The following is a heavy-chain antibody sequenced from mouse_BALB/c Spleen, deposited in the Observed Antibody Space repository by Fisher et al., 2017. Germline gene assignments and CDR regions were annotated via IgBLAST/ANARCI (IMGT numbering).Heavy chain of an antibody. V-gene: IGHV5-9*01. D-gene: IGHD1-2*01. CDR3: AQSIIIDYAMDY. J-gene: IGHJ4*01. Sequence: GRFTISRDNARNTLYLQMSSLRSEDTAVYYCAQSIIIDYAMDYWGQGTSVTVSS.